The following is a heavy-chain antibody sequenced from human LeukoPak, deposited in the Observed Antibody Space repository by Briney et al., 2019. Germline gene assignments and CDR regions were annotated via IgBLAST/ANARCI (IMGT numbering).Heavy chain of an antibody. V-gene: IGHV1-8*01. J-gene: IGHJ3*02. CDR3: AKRLLRDYGGHGAFDI. CDR2: MNPNSGNT. Sequence: GASVKVSCKASASTFTSFDINWVRQAAGQGLEWMGWMNPNSGNTAYAQKFQGRVTMTRNTSISTAYMELNSLISKHTAIYYCAKRLLRDYGGHGAFDIWGQGTMVTVSS. CDR1: ASTFTSFD. D-gene: IGHD4/OR15-4a*01.